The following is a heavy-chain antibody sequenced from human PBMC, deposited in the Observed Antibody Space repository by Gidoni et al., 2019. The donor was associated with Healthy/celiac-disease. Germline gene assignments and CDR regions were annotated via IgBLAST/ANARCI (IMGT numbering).Heavy chain of an antibody. Sequence: EVQLVESGGGLVQPGGSLRLSCAASGFLFIRYAMSWVRQAPGKGLEWVSAISGSGGSTYYADSVKGRFTISRDNSKNTLYLQMNSLRAEDTAVYYCAKDLRAPVTMVQGVIFDYWGQGTLVTVSS. D-gene: IGHD3-10*01. CDR1: GFLFIRYA. J-gene: IGHJ4*02. CDR3: AKDLRAPVTMVQGVIFDY. CDR2: ISGSGGST. V-gene: IGHV3-23*04.